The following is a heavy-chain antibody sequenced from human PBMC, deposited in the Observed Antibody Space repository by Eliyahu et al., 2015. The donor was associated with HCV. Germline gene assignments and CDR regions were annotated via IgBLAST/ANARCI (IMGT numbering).Heavy chain of an antibody. CDR1: GFXFSSXA. CDR3: ASRTYYYDSSGLPVEYFQH. J-gene: IGHJ1*01. D-gene: IGHD3-22*01. CDR2: ISGSGGXT. Sequence: EVQLLESGGGLVQPGGSLRLSCSAXGFXFSSXAXXWVRQAPGKGLGWVXAISGSGGXTYYADSVKGRFTISRDNSKNTLYLQMNSLRAEDTAVYYCASRTYYYDSSGLPVEYFQHWGQGTLVTVSS. V-gene: IGHV3-23*01.